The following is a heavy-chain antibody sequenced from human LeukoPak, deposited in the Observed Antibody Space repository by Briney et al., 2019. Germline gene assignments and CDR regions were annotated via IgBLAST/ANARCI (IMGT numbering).Heavy chain of an antibody. Sequence: SETLSLTCTVSGGSISSHYWSWIRQPPGKGLEWIGYIYYSGSTNYNPSLKSRVTIPVDTSKNQFSLKLSSVTAADTAVYYCARVVVPADFDYWGQGTLVTVSS. D-gene: IGHD2-2*01. J-gene: IGHJ4*02. CDR1: GGSISSHY. CDR3: ARVVVPADFDY. V-gene: IGHV4-59*11. CDR2: IYYSGST.